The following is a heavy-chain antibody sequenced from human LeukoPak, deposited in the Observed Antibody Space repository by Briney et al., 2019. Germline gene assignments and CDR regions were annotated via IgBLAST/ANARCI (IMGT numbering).Heavy chain of an antibody. V-gene: IGHV1-69*13. CDR2: IIPIFGTA. CDR1: GGTFSSYA. CDR3: ASLPGYSYGYTFDY. D-gene: IGHD5-18*01. Sequence: ASVKVSCKASGGTFSSYAMSWVRQAPGQGLEWMGGIIPIFGTANYAQKLQGRVTITADESTSTAYMELSSLRSEDTAVYYCASLPGYSYGYTFDYWGQGTLVTVSS. J-gene: IGHJ4*02.